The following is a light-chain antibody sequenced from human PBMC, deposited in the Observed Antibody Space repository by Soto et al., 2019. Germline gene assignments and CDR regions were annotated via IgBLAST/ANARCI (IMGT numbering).Light chain of an antibody. Sequence: DIQMTQSPSSLSASVGDTVTITCRASQNSDIYLNWYQQKPGKAPKLLIYAASSLQSGVPSRFSGSGSGTDFTLTISSLQPEDFATYYCQQSYSTPWTFGQGTKVDI. CDR2: AAS. CDR3: QQSYSTPWT. CDR1: QNSDIY. V-gene: IGKV1-39*01. J-gene: IGKJ1*01.